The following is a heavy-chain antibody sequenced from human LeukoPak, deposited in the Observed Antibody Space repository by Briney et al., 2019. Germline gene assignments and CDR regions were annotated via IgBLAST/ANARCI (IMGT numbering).Heavy chain of an antibody. V-gene: IGHV4-30-2*01. Sequence: PSQTLSLTCAVSGGSISSGGYSWSWIRQPPGKGLEWIGYIYHSGSTYYNPSLKSRVTISVDRSKNQFSLKLSSVTAADTAVYYCASPWSAQLGFRYWGQGTLVTVSS. D-gene: IGHD5-18*01. J-gene: IGHJ4*02. CDR3: ASPWSAQLGFRY. CDR2: IYHSGST. CDR1: GGSISSGGYS.